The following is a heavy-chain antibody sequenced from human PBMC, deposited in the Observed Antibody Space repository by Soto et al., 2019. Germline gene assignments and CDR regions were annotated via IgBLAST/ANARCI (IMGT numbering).Heavy chain of an antibody. CDR3: AKDQGRVVHLGLPAHYYFG. CDR2: ISYDGSNK. V-gene: IGHV3-30*18. CDR1: GFTSSSYR. J-gene: IGHJ6*01. D-gene: IGHD2-2*01. Sequence: SLTLSCAGSGFTSSSYRMHWVRQAPGKGLEWVAVISYDGSNKYYADSVKGRFTISRDNSKNTLYLQMNSLRAEDTAVYYCAKDQGRVVHLGLPAHYYFG.